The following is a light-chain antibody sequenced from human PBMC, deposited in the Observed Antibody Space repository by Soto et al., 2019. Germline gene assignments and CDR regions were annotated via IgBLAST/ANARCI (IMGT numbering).Light chain of an antibody. V-gene: IGLV1-40*01. CDR1: SSNIGAGYN. J-gene: IGLJ3*02. Sequence: QSVLTQPPSVSGAPGQRVTISCTGSSSNIGAGYNVHWYQQVPGTAPKLLIYGDSNRPSGVPDRFSGSKSGTSASLAITGLQAEDEADYYCRSYDSSLRGGLFGGGTKLTVL. CDR2: GDS. CDR3: RSYDSSLRGGL.